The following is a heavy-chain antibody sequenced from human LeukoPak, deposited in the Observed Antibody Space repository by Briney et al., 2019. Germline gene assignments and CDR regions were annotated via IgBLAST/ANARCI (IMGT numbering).Heavy chain of an antibody. Sequence: PSETLSLTCAVSGGSISSGGYSWRWIRQPPGKGLGWIGYIYHSGSTYYHPSLKSRVTISVDRYKNQFSLKLSSVTAADTAVYYCASDAMVTGFDYWGQGTLVTVSS. CDR2: IYHSGST. CDR3: ASDAMVTGFDY. J-gene: IGHJ4*02. CDR1: GGSISSGGYS. D-gene: IGHD5-18*01. V-gene: IGHV4-30-2*01.